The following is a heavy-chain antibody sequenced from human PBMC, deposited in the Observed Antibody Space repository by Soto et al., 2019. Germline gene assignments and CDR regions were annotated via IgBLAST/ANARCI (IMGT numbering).Heavy chain of an antibody. CDR1: GFTYSSYG. J-gene: IGHJ6*02. CDR2: ILYDGSKK. Sequence: QVELVESGGGVVQPGRSLRLSCAASGFTYSSYGMHWVRQAPGQGLEWLEVILYDGSKKYNPDSVKGRFSISRDNSKNTLYLQMNSLSAEDMAVYYCATDLMRPGRANGMDVWGQGTTGTVSS. V-gene: IGHV3-30*03. CDR3: ATDLMRPGRANGMDV.